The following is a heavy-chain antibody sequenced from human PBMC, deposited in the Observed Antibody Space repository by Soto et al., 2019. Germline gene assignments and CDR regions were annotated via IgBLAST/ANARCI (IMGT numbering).Heavy chain of an antibody. CDR1: GFTFSSYW. Sequence: GGSLRLSCAASGFTFSSYWMSWVRQAPGKGLEWVANIKQDGSEKYYVDSVKGRFTISRDNAKNSLYLQMNSLRAEDTAVYYCARWGERVVPAATSYYYYYGMDVWGQGTTVTVSS. D-gene: IGHD2-2*01. V-gene: IGHV3-7*03. CDR2: IKQDGSEK. CDR3: ARWGERVVPAATSYYYYYGMDV. J-gene: IGHJ6*02.